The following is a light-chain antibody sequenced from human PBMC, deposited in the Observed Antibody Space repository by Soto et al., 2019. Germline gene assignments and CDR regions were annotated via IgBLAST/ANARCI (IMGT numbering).Light chain of an antibody. CDR1: QSLINF. J-gene: IGKJ5*01. CDR2: DAS. V-gene: IGKV3-11*01. CDR3: QQRSNWPDA. Sequence: VLSLSPAAVSLSQGERATLSCRASQSLINFVAWYQHKPGQPPRLLIYDASKRATGIPTRFSGSGSGTDFTLTISSLQPEDFAVYYCQQRSNWPDAFGQGTRLEIK.